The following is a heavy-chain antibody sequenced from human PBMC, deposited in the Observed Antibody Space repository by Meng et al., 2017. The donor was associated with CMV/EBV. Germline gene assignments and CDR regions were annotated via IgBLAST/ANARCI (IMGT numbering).Heavy chain of an antibody. CDR1: GYTFTYCS. V-gene: IGHV1-68*01. Sequence: ASVKVSCKASGYTFTYCSLHWLQQAPGQGLERMRWITLYNGNTNYAKKFQGRVTITRDMSLRTAYIELSSLRSEDTAVYYCARVVGADHFDYWGQGTLVTVSS. J-gene: IGHJ4*02. D-gene: IGHD1-26*01. CDR2: ITLYNGNT. CDR3: ARVVGADHFDY.